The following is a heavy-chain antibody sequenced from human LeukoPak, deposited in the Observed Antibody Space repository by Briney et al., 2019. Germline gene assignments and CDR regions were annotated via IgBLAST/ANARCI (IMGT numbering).Heavy chain of an antibody. V-gene: IGHV1-2*02. CDR2: INPNSGGT. D-gene: IGHD3-22*01. CDR3: AAMIVVVIEAFDI. Sequence: ASVKVSCKTSGYTFTGYYVNWVRQAPGQGLEWMGWINPNSGGTKYAQKFQGRVTMTRDTSISTAYMELSRLRSDDTAVYYCAAMIVVVIEAFDIWGQGTMVTVSS. J-gene: IGHJ3*02. CDR1: GYTFTGYY.